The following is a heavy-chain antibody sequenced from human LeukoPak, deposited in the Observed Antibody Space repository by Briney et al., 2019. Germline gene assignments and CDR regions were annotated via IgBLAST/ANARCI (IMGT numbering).Heavy chain of an antibody. Sequence: SETLSLTCTISGGSLSSNYWSWIRQPAGKGLEWIGRIHASGTTNYDPSLKRRLTMSVDTSKNQFSLKLKSVTAAGTAVYYCARDARQELLAGGFDFWGQGALITVSS. CDR1: GGSLSSNY. V-gene: IGHV4-4*07. J-gene: IGHJ4*02. CDR2: IHASGTT. CDR3: ARDARQELLAGGFDF. D-gene: IGHD3-10*01.